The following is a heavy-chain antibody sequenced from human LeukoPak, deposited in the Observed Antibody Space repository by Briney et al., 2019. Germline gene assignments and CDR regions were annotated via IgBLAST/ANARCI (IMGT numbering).Heavy chain of an antibody. D-gene: IGHD3-9*01. CDR1: GGSISSISYY. CDR2: IYYSGST. V-gene: IGHV4-39*01. J-gene: IGHJ5*02. Sequence: PSETLSLMCTVCGGSISSISYYWGRIRQPPGKGLERIWSIYYSGSTYYNPSLKSRVTISVVTFKNQFSPKLSSATAADTAVYYCARLHSAGLRYFDWLDGTPCWFDPWGQGTLVTVSS. CDR3: ARLHSAGLRYFDWLDGTPCWFDP.